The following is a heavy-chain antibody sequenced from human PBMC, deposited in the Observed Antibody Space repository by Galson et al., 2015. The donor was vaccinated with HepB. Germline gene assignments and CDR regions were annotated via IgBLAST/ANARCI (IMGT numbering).Heavy chain of an antibody. V-gene: IGHV3-30*02. CDR1: GFTFSSYG. CDR3: AKNSGGAVADGCFDY. J-gene: IGHJ4*02. Sequence: SLRLSCAASGFTFSSYGMHWVRQAPGKGLEWVAFIRYDGSNKYYADSVKGRFTISRDNSKNTLYLQMNSLRAEDTAVYYCAKNSGGAVADGCFDYWGQGTLVTVSS. D-gene: IGHD6-19*01. CDR2: IRYDGSNK.